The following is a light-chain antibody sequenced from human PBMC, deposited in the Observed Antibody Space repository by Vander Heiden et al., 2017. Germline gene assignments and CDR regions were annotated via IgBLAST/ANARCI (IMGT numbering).Light chain of an antibody. CDR1: QGISSY. CDR2: AAS. V-gene: IGKV1-8*01. J-gene: IGKJ2*01. CDR3: QQYDSYPPHT. Sequence: AIRVTQSPSSLPALTGDRLTLTCPARQGISSYLAWYQQKPGKAPKLLIYAASTLQSGVPSRFSRSRYGTDFTLTISCLQMEAFATYSCQQYDSYPPHTFGQGTKLEIK.